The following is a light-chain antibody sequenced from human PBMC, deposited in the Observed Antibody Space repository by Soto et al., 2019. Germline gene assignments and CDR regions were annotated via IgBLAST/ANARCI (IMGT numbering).Light chain of an antibody. V-gene: IGLV1-44*01. CDR2: TNN. CDR1: TSNLGGNT. Sequence: QSVLTQPPSVSGTPGHKVSISCSGSTSNLGGNTVNWYQQLPGTAPKHLIYTNNHRPSGVRVRFSCSKSGSSASLAISGLRFEDEDDFYYAAWYDSLSAVVFGGGTKLTVL. J-gene: IGLJ2*01. CDR3: AAWYDSLSAVV.